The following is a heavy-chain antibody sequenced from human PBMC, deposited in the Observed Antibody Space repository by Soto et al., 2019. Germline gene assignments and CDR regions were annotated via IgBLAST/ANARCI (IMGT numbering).Heavy chain of an antibody. Sequence: QVQLQESGPGLVKPSETLSLTCTVSGGSISSYYWTWIRQPPGKGLEWIGYIYYSGSTNYNPSLKSRVTISVDTSKNQFSLKLSSVTAADTAVYYCARLIYTSSWQLIDYWGQGTLVTVSS. D-gene: IGHD6-13*01. CDR1: GGSISSYY. CDR3: ARLIYTSSWQLIDY. V-gene: IGHV4-59*08. J-gene: IGHJ4*02. CDR2: IYYSGST.